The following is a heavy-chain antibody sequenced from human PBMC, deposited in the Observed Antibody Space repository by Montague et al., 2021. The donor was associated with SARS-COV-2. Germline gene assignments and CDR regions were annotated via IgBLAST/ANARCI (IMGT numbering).Heavy chain of an antibody. J-gene: IGHJ4*02. CDR2: IYYSGDT. CDR1: GGSISTGSYY. Sequence: SETLSPTCSFSGGSISTGSYYWGWIRQPPRKGLEWIGSIYYSGDTYYNPSLKSRVTISVDTSKNQFSLRLSSVTAADTAVYYCVRGGDYTDYGRVDYWGQGTLVIVSS. D-gene: IGHD4-11*01. CDR3: VRGGDYTDYGRVDY. V-gene: IGHV4-39*01.